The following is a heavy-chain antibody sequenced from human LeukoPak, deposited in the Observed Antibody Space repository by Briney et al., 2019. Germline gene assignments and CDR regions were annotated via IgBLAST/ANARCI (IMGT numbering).Heavy chain of an antibody. Sequence: GASVEVSCKASGGTCSSYAISWVRQAPGQGLEWMGGIIPIFGTANYAQKFQGRVTITADESTSTAYMELSSLRSEDTAVYYCARDRRAYCSGGSCYSPLDYWGQGTLVTVSS. CDR1: GGTCSSYA. D-gene: IGHD2-15*01. CDR3: ARDRRAYCSGGSCYSPLDY. V-gene: IGHV1-69*13. CDR2: IIPIFGTA. J-gene: IGHJ4*02.